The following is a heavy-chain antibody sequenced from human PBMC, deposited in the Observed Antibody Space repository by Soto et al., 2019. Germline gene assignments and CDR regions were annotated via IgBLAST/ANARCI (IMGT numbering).Heavy chain of an antibody. D-gene: IGHD3-22*01. CDR2: IYYSGST. CDR3: ARVAMIVVVITTRDAFDI. V-gene: IGHV4-31*03. J-gene: IGHJ3*02. Sequence: QVQLQESGPGLVKPSQTLSLTCTVSGGSISSGGYYWSWIRQHPGKGLEWIGYIYYSGSTYYNPSIKSRVTISVDKSKNQFSLKLSSVTAADTAVYYCARVAMIVVVITTRDAFDIWGQGTMVTVSS. CDR1: GGSISSGGYY.